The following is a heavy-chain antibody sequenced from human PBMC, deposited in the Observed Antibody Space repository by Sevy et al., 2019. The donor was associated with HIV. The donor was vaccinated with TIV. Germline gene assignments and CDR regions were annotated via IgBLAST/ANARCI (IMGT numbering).Heavy chain of an antibody. CDR2: ISAYNGNT. J-gene: IGHJ3*02. CDR3: ATSLRPEDYGDQGGAFDI. Sequence: ASVKVSCKASGYTFTSYGISWVRQAPGQGLEWMGWISAYNGNTNYAKKLQGRVTMTTDTSTSTAYMELRSLRSDDTAVYYCATSLRPEDYGDQGGAFDIGGQGTMVTVSS. CDR1: GYTFTSYG. D-gene: IGHD4-17*01. V-gene: IGHV1-18*01.